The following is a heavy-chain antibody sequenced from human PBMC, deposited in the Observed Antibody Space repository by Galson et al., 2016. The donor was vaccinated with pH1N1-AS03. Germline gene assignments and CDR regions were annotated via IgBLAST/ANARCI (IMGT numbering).Heavy chain of an antibody. J-gene: IGHJ3*02. CDR3: IKGGAASADFFDI. CDR2: ISWNSNKI. Sequence: SLRLSCAVSGFRLDDYAMHWVRQAPGKGLEWVSSISWNSNKIDYADSVKGRFTISRDSAKNSLNLQMNSLRAEDTALYYCIKGGAASADFFDIWGQGTMVTVSS. V-gene: IGHV3-9*01. D-gene: IGHD3/OR15-3a*01. CDR1: GFRLDDYA.